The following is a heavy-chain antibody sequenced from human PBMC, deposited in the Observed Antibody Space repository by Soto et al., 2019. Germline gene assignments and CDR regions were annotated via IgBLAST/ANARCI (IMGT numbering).Heavy chain of an antibody. J-gene: IGHJ2*01. Sequence: QVQLVQSGAEVKKPGASVKVSCKASGYTFTSYGISWVRQAPRQGLEWMGWISDYNGNTNYEQKLQGRVTMPTGTTTTTAYMELRSLRSDDTALYYCAGNSWAWYFDLWVGGTLVTVSS. CDR2: ISDYNGNT. D-gene: IGHD2-15*01. V-gene: IGHV1-18*04. CDR3: AGNSWAWYFDL. CDR1: GYTFTSYG.